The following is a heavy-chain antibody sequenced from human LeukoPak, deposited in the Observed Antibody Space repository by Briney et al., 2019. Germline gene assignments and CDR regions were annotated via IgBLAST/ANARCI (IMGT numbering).Heavy chain of an antibody. CDR2: ISGSISVI. CDR3: ARDQYSGHWYYALDI. CDR1: GFTFSSFS. D-gene: IGHD6-19*01. V-gene: IGHV3-48*02. Sequence: PGGSLRLSCAASGFTFSSFSMNWVRQAPGKGLEWVSSISGSISVIYYADSVKGRFTISRDNAKNSLYLQMDSLRDEDTAVYYCARDQYSGHWYYALDIWGQGTMVTFSS. J-gene: IGHJ3*02.